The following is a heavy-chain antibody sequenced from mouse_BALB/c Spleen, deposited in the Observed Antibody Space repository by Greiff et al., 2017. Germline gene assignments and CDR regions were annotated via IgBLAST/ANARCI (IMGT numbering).Heavy chain of an antibody. CDR2: ISSGGSYT. Sequence: EVQGVESGGGLVKPGGSLKLSCAASGFTFSSYAMSWVRQTPEKRLEWVATISSGGSYTYYPDSVKGRFTISRDNAKNTLYLQMSSLRSEDTAMYYCARGKVDFDYWGQGTTLTVSS. V-gene: IGHV5-9-3*01. D-gene: IGHD1-1*01. CDR3: ARGKVDFDY. CDR1: GFTFSSYA. J-gene: IGHJ2*01.